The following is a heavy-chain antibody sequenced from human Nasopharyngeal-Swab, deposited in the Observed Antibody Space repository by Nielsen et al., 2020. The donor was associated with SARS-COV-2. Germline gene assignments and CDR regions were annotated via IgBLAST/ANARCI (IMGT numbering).Heavy chain of an antibody. J-gene: IGHJ6*03. Sequence: SETLSLTCTVSGGSISSYYWSWIRQPPGKGLEWIGYIYYSGSTNYNPSLKSRVTISVDTSKNQFSLKLSSVTAAGTAVYYCARFSSSWYYYMDVWGKGTTVTVSS. CDR2: IYYSGST. CDR1: GGSISSYY. D-gene: IGHD6-13*01. CDR3: ARFSSSWYYYMDV. V-gene: IGHV4-59*08.